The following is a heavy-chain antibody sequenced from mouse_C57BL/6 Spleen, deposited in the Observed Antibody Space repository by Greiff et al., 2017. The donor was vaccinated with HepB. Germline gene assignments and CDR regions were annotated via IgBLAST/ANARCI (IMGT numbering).Heavy chain of an antibody. Sequence: EVKLVASGGGLVKPGGSLKLSCAASGFTFSDYGMHWVRQAPEKGLEWVAYISSGSITIYYAVTVNGRFTISRDDAKNTLFLQMNSLRSEDTAMYDWARETTVWYFDVWSTGTTVTVSS. CDR3: ARETTVWYFDV. D-gene: IGHD1-1*01. CDR2: ISSGSITI. CDR1: GFTFSDYG. J-gene: IGHJ1*03. V-gene: IGHV5-17*01.